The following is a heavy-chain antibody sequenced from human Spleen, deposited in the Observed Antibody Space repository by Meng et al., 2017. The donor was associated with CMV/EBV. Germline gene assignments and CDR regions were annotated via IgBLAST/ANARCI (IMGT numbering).Heavy chain of an antibody. CDR2: VKSKTDGGTT. V-gene: IGHV3-15*01. CDR1: AFTFSNAG. CDR3: TTFHSAVKDY. J-gene: IGHJ4*02. Sequence: CAASAFTFSNAGMSWVRQAPGKGLEWVGRVKSKTDGGTTHYAAPVKGRFTISRDDSKNMLYLQMNSLKTEDTGVYYCTTFHSAVKDYWGQGTLVTVSS.